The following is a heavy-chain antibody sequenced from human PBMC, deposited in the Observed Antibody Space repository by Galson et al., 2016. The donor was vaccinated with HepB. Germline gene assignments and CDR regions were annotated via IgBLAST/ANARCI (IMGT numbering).Heavy chain of an antibody. CDR3: ASWGYSSSRYSDY. V-gene: IGHV4-31*02. D-gene: IGHD6-13*01. J-gene: IGHJ4*02. Sequence: SWIRQHPGKGLEWIGYIYYSGSTYYNPSLRSRVTISADTSKNQFSLKLSSVTAADTAVYYCASWGYSSSRYSDYWGQGTLVTVSS. CDR2: IYYSGST.